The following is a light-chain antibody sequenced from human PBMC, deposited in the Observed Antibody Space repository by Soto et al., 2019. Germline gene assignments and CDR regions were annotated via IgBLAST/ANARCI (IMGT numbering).Light chain of an antibody. CDR2: DVS. J-gene: IGLJ2*01. CDR1: SSNVGGYNY. V-gene: IGLV2-14*01. CDR3: SSDTSSSTKV. Sequence: QSALTQPASVSGSPGQSITISCTGTSSNVGGYNYVYWYQQHPGTAPELMIYDVSNRPSGVSNRFSGSKSGNTASLTISRLQAEDEADYYCSSDTSSSTKVFGGGTKLTVL.